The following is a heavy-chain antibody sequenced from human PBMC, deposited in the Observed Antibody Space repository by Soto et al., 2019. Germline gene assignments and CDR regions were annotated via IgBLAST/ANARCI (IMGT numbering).Heavy chain of an antibody. D-gene: IGHD3-10*01. J-gene: IGHJ4*02. V-gene: IGHV4-59*01. CDR3: ARFVMVRGVIERYYFDY. Sequence: PSETLSLTCTVSGGSISSYYWSWIRQPPGKGLEWIGYIYYSGSTNYNPSLKSRVTISVDTSKNQSSLKLSSVTAADTAVYYCARFVMVRGVIERYYFDYWGQGTLVTVSS. CDR1: GGSISSYY. CDR2: IYYSGST.